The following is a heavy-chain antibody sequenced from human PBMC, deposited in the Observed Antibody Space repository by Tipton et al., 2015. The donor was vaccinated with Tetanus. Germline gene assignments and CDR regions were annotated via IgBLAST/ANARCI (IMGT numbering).Heavy chain of an antibody. CDR3: ARDEGSSSDY. CDR1: SGSISFGGYY. J-gene: IGHJ4*02. Sequence: TLSLTCTVSSGSISFGGYYWSWIRQLPGKGLEWIGYIYYSGKTYYNPSLKSRVTISLDKSKNQFFLNLTSVTAADTAVYYCARDEGSSSDYWGQGTQVTVSS. V-gene: IGHV4-31*03. CDR2: IYYSGKT. D-gene: IGHD6-13*01.